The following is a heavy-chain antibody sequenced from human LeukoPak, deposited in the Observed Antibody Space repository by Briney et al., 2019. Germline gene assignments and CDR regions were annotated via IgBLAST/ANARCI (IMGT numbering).Heavy chain of an antibody. J-gene: IGHJ4*02. Sequence: GRSLRLSCAASGFTFSSYAMHWVRQAPGKGLEWVAVISYDGSNKYYADSVKGRFTISRDNSKNTLYLQMNSLRAEDTAVYYCARGRRIAAAGVLFDYWGQGTLVTASS. V-gene: IGHV3-30*01. D-gene: IGHD6-13*01. CDR3: ARGRRIAAAGVLFDY. CDR1: GFTFSSYA. CDR2: ISYDGSNK.